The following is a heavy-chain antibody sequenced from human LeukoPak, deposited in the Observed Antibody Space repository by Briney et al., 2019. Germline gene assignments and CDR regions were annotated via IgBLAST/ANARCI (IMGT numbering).Heavy chain of an antibody. CDR3: ARREVLRFLEWSGDYYYGMDV. CDR1: RYTFTSYD. Sequence: ASVKVSCKASRYTFTSYDINWVRQATGQGLEWMGWMNPNSGNTGYAQKFQGRVTMTRNTSISTAYMELSSLRSEDTAVYYCARREVLRFLEWSGDYYYGMDVWGQGTTVTVSS. J-gene: IGHJ6*02. CDR2: MNPNSGNT. V-gene: IGHV1-8*01. D-gene: IGHD3-3*01.